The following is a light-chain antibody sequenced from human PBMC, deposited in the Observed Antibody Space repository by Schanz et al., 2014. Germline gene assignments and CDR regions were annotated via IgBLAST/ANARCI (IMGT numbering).Light chain of an antibody. V-gene: IGKV1-27*01. CDR3: QEYSTYSQT. CDR1: HGISNS. Sequence: DIQMTQSPSSLSASVGDRVTITCRTSHGISNSLAWYQQKPGRVPNLLIYAASTLQSGVPSRFSGSGFGTAFTLTITSLQAEDVATYYCQEYSTYSQTFGQGTKVEIK. CDR2: AAS. J-gene: IGKJ1*01.